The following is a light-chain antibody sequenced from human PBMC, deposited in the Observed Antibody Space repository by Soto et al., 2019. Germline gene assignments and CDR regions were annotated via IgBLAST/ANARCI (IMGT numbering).Light chain of an antibody. Sequence: EVVLTQSPVTLSLSPGERATLSCRASQSVSSSYLAWYQQKPGQAPRLLIYGASSRATGIPDRFSGSGSGTDFTLTISRLEPEDFAVYYCQQLITFGQATRLEI. V-gene: IGKV3-20*01. J-gene: IGKJ5*01. CDR2: GAS. CDR1: QSVSSSY. CDR3: QQLIT.